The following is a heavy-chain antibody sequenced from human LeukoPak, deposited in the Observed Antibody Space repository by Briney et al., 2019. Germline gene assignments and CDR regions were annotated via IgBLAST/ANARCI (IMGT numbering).Heavy chain of an antibody. CDR3: ARMKSRASFDP. Sequence: PSETLSLTCTVSGGSISSSSYYWGWIRQPPGKGLEWIGSIYYSGSTYYNPSLKSRVTISVDTSKNQLPLKLSSVTAADTAVYYCARMKSRASFDPWGQGTLVTVST. CDR1: GGSISSSSYY. CDR2: IYYSGST. V-gene: IGHV4-39*01. J-gene: IGHJ5*02. D-gene: IGHD4/OR15-4a*01.